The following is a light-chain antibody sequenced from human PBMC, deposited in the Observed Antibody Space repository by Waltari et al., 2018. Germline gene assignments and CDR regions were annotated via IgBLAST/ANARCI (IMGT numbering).Light chain of an antibody. J-gene: IGLJ3*02. V-gene: IGLV8-61*01. CDR2: KAM. Sequence: QNVVTQAPSLSVSPGGTVTRTCTFTAASLRRSSSLIGYQIAPGQAPRTLVDKAMSRSSGVPERCAGSILGNKAALAITGAQADDESDYYCLLYMGSGIWVFGGGTKLTVL. CDR3: LLYMGSGIWV. CDR1: AASLRRSSS.